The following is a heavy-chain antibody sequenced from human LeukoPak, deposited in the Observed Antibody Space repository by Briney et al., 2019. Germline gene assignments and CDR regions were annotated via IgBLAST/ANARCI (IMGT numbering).Heavy chain of an antibody. CDR2: IIPIFGTA. J-gene: IGHJ4*02. CDR3: ARSPTSGSYYAYFDY. CDR1: GGTFSSYA. V-gene: IGHV1-69*13. D-gene: IGHD3-10*01. Sequence: SVKVSCKASGGTFSSYAISWVRQAPGQGLEWMGGIIPIFGTANYAQKFRGRVTITADETTNTDYMELSSLRSEDTAVYYCARSPTSGSYYAYFDYWGQGTLVTVSS.